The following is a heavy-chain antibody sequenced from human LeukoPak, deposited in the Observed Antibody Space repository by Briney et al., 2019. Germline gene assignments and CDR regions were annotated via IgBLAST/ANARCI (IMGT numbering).Heavy chain of an antibody. Sequence: GASVKVSCKASGCMFTGYYMHWARQAPGQGLEWMGWINPNSGGTNYAQKFQGRVTMTRDTSISTAYMELSSLRSDDTAVYYCARGYCSGDCFTLFDYWGQGTLVTVSS. D-gene: IGHD2-21*02. CDR2: INPNSGGT. CDR3: ARGYCSGDCFTLFDY. CDR1: GCMFTGYY. J-gene: IGHJ4*02. V-gene: IGHV1-2*02.